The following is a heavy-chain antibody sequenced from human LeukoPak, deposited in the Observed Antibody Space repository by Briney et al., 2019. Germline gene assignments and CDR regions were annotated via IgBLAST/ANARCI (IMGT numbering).Heavy chain of an antibody. CDR3: ARSTSSEYDIYHFDY. CDR2: VWYDGINK. CDR1: GFTFSSYG. D-gene: IGHD3-9*01. V-gene: IGHV3-33*01. Sequence: GRSLRLSCSASGFTFSSYGRHWVRQAPGKGLEWVAVVWYDGINKYYADSVKGRFTISRENSKNTLYLQMNSLRAEDTAVYYCARSTSSEYDIYHFDYWGQGTLVTVSS. J-gene: IGHJ4*02.